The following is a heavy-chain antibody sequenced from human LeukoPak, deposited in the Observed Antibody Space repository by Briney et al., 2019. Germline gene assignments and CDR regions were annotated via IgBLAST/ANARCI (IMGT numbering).Heavy chain of an antibody. V-gene: IGHV3-53*01. CDR1: GFTVSNNY. Sequence: GGSLRLSCAASGFTVSNNYMSWVRQAPGKGLEWVSVVYSGGGTYYADSVEGRFTISRDISKNALYLQMNSVRPEDTAVYYCVRGLVGYDCGQGTRVTVSS. D-gene: IGHD2-8*02. CDR3: VRGLVGYD. J-gene: IGHJ4*02. CDR2: VYSGGGT.